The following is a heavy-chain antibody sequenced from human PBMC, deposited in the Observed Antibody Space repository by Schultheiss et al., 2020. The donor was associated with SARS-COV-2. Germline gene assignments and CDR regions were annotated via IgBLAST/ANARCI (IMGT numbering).Heavy chain of an antibody. D-gene: IGHD6-13*01. V-gene: IGHV3-7*03. Sequence: GESLKISCAASGFTFSSYWMDWVRQAPGKGLQWVANIKQDGSVEHYVDSVRGRFIISRDNAENSLDLQMNSLRVDDTAVYYCAKSSIAAAGTGTGYDYWGQGTLVTVSS. CDR2: IKQDGSVE. CDR3: AKSSIAAAGTGTGYDY. CDR1: GFTFSSYW. J-gene: IGHJ4*02.